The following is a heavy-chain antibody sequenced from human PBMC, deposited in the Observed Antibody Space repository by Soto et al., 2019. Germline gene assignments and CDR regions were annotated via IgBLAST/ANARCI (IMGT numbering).Heavy chain of an antibody. CDR2: IYYSGST. D-gene: IGHD3-16*02. CDR3: ARVRDYVWGSYRYPYAFDY. J-gene: IGHJ4*02. CDR1: GGSVSSGSYY. Sequence: SETLSLTCTVSGGSVSSGSYYWSWIRQPPGKGLEWIGYIYYSGSTNYNPSLKSRVTISVDTSKNQFSLKLSSVTAADTAVYYCARVRDYVWGSYRYPYAFDYWGQGTLVTVSS. V-gene: IGHV4-61*01.